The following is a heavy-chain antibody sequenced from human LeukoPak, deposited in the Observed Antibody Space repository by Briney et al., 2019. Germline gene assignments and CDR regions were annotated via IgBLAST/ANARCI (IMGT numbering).Heavy chain of an antibody. J-gene: IGHJ6*03. CDR2: TNWDGAST. D-gene: IGHD2-2*01. V-gene: IGHV3-20*04. CDR3: RRVYCSTTSCYDYYDYHMDV. Sequence: RAGGSLRLSCAASGFRLDDYGMSWVRHVPGKGLEWVSGTNWDGASTGYADSVKGRFTISRDNVKNFLYLQMNSLRVEDTALYFCRRVYCSTTSCYDYYDYHMDVWGKGTTVTVSS. CDR1: GFRLDDYG.